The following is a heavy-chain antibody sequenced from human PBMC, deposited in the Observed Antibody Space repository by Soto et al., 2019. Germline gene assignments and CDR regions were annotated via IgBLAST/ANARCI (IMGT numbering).Heavy chain of an antibody. D-gene: IGHD6-6*01. CDR1: GGTFSSYA. CDR2: IIPIFGTA. Sequence: QVQLVQSGAEVKKPGSSVKVSCKASGGTFSSYAISWVRQAPGQGLEWMGGIIPIFGTANYAQKFQGRVTITADESMSTAYMELSSLRSEDTAVYYCARVVSWSYSSSTWFDPWGQGTLVTVS. J-gene: IGHJ5*02. CDR3: ARVVSWSYSSSTWFDP. V-gene: IGHV1-69*12.